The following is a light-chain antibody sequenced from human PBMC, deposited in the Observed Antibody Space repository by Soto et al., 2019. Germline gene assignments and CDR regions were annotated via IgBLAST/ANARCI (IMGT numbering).Light chain of an antibody. CDR3: QQYHSFPLT. Sequence: DFQMTQSPSTLSASVGDRVTITCRASQSISSWLAWYQQKPGKAPKLLIYKASSLESGVPSRFSGSGSGREFTLTISGLQPDDLATYYCQQYHSFPLTFGGGTKVESK. V-gene: IGKV1-5*03. CDR1: QSISSW. CDR2: KAS. J-gene: IGKJ4*01.